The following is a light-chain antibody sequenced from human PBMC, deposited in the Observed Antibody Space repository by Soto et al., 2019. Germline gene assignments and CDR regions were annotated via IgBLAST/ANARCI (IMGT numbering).Light chain of an antibody. CDR2: DVS. Sequence: QSALTQPVSVSGSPGQSITISCTGTSDDVGGHNYVSWYQQHPGKAPKLIIYDVSNRPSGVSNRFSGSKSGNTASLTISGLQAEDEADYYCSSYASSGTVVFGGGTKLTVL. CDR1: SDDVGGHNY. V-gene: IGLV2-14*01. J-gene: IGLJ2*01. CDR3: SSYASSGTVV.